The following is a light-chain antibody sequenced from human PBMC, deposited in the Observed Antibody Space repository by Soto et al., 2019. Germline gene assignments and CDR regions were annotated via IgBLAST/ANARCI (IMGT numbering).Light chain of an antibody. J-gene: IGLJ3*02. CDR3: ASWDDSLKGVL. CDR2: FND. Sequence: QSVLTQPPSASGTPGQRVSISCSGGRSIIGSNLVSWYQQLPGTAPKLLLYFNDQRPSGVPDRFSGSKSGTSASLAVSELQSEDEADYFCASWDDSLKGVLFGGGTQLTVL. V-gene: IGLV1-44*01. CDR1: RSIIGSNL.